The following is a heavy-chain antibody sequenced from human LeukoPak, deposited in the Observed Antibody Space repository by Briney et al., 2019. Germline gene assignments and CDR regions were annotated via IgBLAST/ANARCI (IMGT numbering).Heavy chain of an antibody. CDR3: VKDGGRDTAAAYY. CDR1: GFTFDDYA. J-gene: IGHJ4*02. D-gene: IGHD6-13*01. V-gene: IGHV3-9*01. CDR2: ILRNSGSI. Sequence: PGRSLIRPCSASGFTFDDYALHWVRQAPGKGPGGVSGILRNSGSIGYADSVKGRFTISRDDAKISLYLQMNSLRAEDTALYYCVKDGGRDTAAAYYWGQGTLVSVSS.